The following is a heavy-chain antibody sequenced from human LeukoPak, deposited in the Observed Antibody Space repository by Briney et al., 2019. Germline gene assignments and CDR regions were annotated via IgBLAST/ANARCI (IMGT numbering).Heavy chain of an antibody. CDR3: ARGRNYDFWSGYEGVRFDY. V-gene: IGHV6-1*01. CDR1: GDSVSSNSAA. J-gene: IGHJ4*02. Sequence: SQTLSLTCAISGDSVSSNSAAWTWIRQSPSRGLEWLGRTYYRSKWYNDYAVSVKSRITINPDTSKNQFSLQLNSVTPEDTAVYYCARGRNYDFWSGYEGVRFDYWGQGTLVTVSS. D-gene: IGHD3-3*01. CDR2: TYYRSKWYN.